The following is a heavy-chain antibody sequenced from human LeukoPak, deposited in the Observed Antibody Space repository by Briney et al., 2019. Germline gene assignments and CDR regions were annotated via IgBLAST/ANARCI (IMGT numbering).Heavy chain of an antibody. D-gene: IGHD3-10*01. CDR2: IADDSTAT. J-gene: IGHJ2*01. Sequence: PGGSLRLSCAASGFTFSSYGMNWVRQAPAKGLEWVSYIADDSTATYYPDSVKGRFTISRDNSKSTLSLLMNSLRAEDTAVYYCARGSFGTHWYFDLWGRGTLVTVSS. CDR3: ARGSFGTHWYFDL. CDR1: GFTFSSYG. V-gene: IGHV3-23*01.